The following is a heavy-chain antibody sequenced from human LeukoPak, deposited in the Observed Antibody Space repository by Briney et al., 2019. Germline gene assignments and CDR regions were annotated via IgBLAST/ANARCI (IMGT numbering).Heavy chain of an antibody. D-gene: IGHD3-16*01. V-gene: IGHV3-30*03. CDR3: ARDWVDY. Sequence: GGSLRLSCTASGFTFSSYGMHWVRQAPGTGLEWVAFISYDGSDNYYADSVKGRFTISRDNAKNSLYLQMNSLRAEDTAVYYCARDWVDYWGQGTLVTVSS. CDR1: GFTFSSYG. CDR2: ISYDGSDN. J-gene: IGHJ4*02.